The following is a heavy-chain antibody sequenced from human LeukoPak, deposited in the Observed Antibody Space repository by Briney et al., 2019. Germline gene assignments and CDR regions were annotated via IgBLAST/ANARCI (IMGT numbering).Heavy chain of an antibody. Sequence: GGSLRLSCAASGFTFSSYSMHWVRQAPGKGLEWVSYIGVSSNTIYYADSVKGRFTISRDNAKNSLYLQMSSLRDEDTAVYYCARDSSYAQYYWGQGTLVTVSS. J-gene: IGHJ4*02. V-gene: IGHV3-48*02. D-gene: IGHD2/OR15-2a*01. CDR3: ARDSSYAQYY. CDR1: GFTFSSYS. CDR2: IGVSSNTI.